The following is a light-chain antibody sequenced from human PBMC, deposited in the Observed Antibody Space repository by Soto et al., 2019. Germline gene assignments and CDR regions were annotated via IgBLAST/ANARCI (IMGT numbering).Light chain of an antibody. Sequence: FHMTQSPSTLSASVGGRGTITFLASQNIRSRLAWFQQKPGKAPKLLIYDASSLESGVPQRFSGSGSGTEFTLTISSLQADDFATYYCQQYDRYSITFGQGTKVDIK. CDR3: QQYDRYSIT. CDR2: DAS. V-gene: IGKV1-5*01. J-gene: IGKJ1*01. CDR1: QNIRSR.